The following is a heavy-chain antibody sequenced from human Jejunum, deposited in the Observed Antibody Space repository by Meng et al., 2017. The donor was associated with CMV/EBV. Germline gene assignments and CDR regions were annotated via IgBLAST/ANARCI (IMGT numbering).Heavy chain of an antibody. CDR3: GRGATGGSYRFDF. J-gene: IGHJ5*01. D-gene: IGHD1-26*01. CDR1: GFTFPTYG. CDR2: INGDGRST. V-gene: IGHV3-74*01. Sequence: SGFTFPTYGMPWAPQAPGKGRVWVSRINGDGRSTNNAHSVKARLPTPRHNATTPLYLKMTSLRVETTALYNGGRGATGGSYRFDFWGHGTLVTVSS.